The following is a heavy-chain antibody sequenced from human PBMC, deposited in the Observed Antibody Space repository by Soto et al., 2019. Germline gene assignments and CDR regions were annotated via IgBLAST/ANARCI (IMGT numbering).Heavy chain of an antibody. J-gene: IGHJ4*02. CDR2: ISAHNGNT. V-gene: IGHV1-18*01. Sequence: QVHLVQSGAEVKKPGASVKVSCKGSGYGFTTYGITWVRQAPGQGLEWMAWISAHNGNTNYAQKLQGRVTVTRDTSTSSAYMELRSVRSVDTAVYYCARGRYGDYWGQGALVIVSS. CDR3: ARGRYGDY. D-gene: IGHD1-1*01. CDR1: GYGFTTYG.